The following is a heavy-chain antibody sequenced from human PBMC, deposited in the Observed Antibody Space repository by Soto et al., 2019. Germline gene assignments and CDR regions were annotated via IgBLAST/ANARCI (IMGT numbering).Heavy chain of an antibody. CDR3: ARDAGVGDYYYSSGTRGAFDI. Sequence: PSETLSLTCAVSGGSISSGGYSWSWIRQPPGKGLEWIGYIYHSGSTYYNPSLKSRVTISVDRSKNQFSLKLSSVTAADTAVYYCARDAGVGDYYYSSGTRGAFDILCQGTMVTVSS. J-gene: IGHJ3*02. V-gene: IGHV4-30-2*01. CDR1: GGSISSGGYS. CDR2: IYHSGST. D-gene: IGHD3-22*01.